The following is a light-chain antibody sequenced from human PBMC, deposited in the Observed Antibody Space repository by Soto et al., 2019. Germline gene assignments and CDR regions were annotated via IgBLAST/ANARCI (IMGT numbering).Light chain of an antibody. CDR2: GAS. Sequence: EIVMTQSPATLSVSPGERATLSCRASQSVRSNLAWYQQKPGQAPRLLIYGASTRATGIPARFSGSGSGTEFTLTISSLQSEDFVVYYCQQYNNWPPYTFGQGTKLEIK. CDR3: QQYNNWPPYT. V-gene: IGKV3-15*01. CDR1: QSVRSN. J-gene: IGKJ2*01.